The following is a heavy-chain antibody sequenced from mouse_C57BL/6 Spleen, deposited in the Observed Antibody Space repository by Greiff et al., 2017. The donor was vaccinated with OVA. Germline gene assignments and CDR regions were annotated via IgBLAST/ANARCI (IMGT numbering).Heavy chain of an antibody. D-gene: IGHD1-1*01. CDR2: IYPGDGDT. Sequence: VQLQQSGPELVKPGASVKISCKASGYAFSSSWMNWVKQRPGQGLEWIGRIYPGDGDTNYNGKFKGKATLTADKSSSTAYMQLSSLTSEDSAVYFCARGVVAYYFDYWGQGTTLTVSS. V-gene: IGHV1-82*01. CDR3: ARGVVAYYFDY. J-gene: IGHJ2*01. CDR1: GYAFSSSW.